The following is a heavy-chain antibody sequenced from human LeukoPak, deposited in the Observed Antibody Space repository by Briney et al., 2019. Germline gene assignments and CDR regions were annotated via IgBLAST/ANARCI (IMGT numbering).Heavy chain of an antibody. CDR1: GFTFSSYA. V-gene: IGHV3-23*01. CDR2: ISGSGGST. J-gene: IGHJ4*02. Sequence: GGSLRLSCAASGFTFSSYAMSWVRQAPGKGLEWVSAISGSGGSTYYADSVKGRFTISRDNSKNTLYLQMNSLRAEDMAVYYCAKDLRYCSSTSCYTDYFDYWGQGTLVTVSS. CDR3: AKDLRYCSSTSCYTDYFDY. D-gene: IGHD2-2*01.